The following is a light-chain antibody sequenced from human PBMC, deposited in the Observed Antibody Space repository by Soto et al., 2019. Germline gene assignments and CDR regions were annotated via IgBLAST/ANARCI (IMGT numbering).Light chain of an antibody. CDR2: WAS. CDR1: QSVLYSSSNKNY. CDR3: QQYYNTPYT. V-gene: IGKV4-1*01. Sequence: DIVMTLSPDSLTVSLGERATINCKSSQSVLYSSSNKNYLAWYQQKPGQPPKLLIYWASTRESGVPDRFSGSASGTDFTLTISSLQAEDVAVYYCQQYYNTPYTFGQGTKLEIK. J-gene: IGKJ2*01.